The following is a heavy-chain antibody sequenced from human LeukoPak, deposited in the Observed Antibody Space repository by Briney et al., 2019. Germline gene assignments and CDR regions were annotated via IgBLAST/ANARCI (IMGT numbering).Heavy chain of an antibody. CDR2: ICSSGSTI. D-gene: IGHD3-22*01. J-gene: IGHJ6*02. Sequence: GGALRLSCAASGFTLSYYYMRWIRPAPGEGVGGVFYICSSGSTIYYADSVKGRFTISRDNAKNSLYLQMNSLRAEDTAVCYCARPAYYYDSRGLGDVWGQGTTVTVSS. CDR1: GFTLSYYY. CDR3: ARPAYYYDSRGLGDV. V-gene: IGHV3-11*01.